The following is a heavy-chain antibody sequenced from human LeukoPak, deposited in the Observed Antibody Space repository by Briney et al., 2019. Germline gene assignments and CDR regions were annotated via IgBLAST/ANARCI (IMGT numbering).Heavy chain of an antibody. CDR2: IASSGLNT. CDR3: ARDIELST. CDR1: GFMLRDAA. D-gene: IGHD5-12*01. V-gene: IGHV3-23*01. Sequence: PGGSLRLSCAASGFMLRDAAMTWVRPAPGKGLEWVSLIASSGLNTYYADSVRGRFTISRDNSKNTLSLQMNSLRVEDTAIYYCARDIELSTWGLGTLVTVSS. J-gene: IGHJ3*01.